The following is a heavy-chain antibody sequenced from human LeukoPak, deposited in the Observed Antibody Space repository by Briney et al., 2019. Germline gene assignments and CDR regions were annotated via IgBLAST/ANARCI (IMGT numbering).Heavy chain of an antibody. D-gene: IGHD3-3*01. Sequence: SETLSLTRAVSGGSLSSGGYSWRWLRQPPGRGLEWLGYIYHSGSTYYNPSLKSRVTISVDRSKNQFSLKLSSVTAADTAVYYCARGSLTIFGVVNWSWFDPWGQGTLVTVSS. V-gene: IGHV4-30-2*01. CDR1: GGSLSSGGYS. CDR3: ARGSLTIFGVVNWSWFDP. J-gene: IGHJ5*02. CDR2: IYHSGST.